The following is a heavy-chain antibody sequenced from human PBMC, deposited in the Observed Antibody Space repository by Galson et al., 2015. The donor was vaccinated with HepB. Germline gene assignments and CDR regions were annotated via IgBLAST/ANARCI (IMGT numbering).Heavy chain of an antibody. CDR1: GYTFTSYA. D-gene: IGHD1-26*01. J-gene: IGHJ4*02. Sequence: SVKVSCKASGYTFTSYAMHWVRQASGQRLEWMGWINAGNGNTKYSQKFQGRVTITRDTSASTAYMELSSLRSEDTAVYYCARLQNSGSYWVATYYFDYWGQGTLVTVSS. CDR3: ARLQNSGSYWVATYYFDY. CDR2: INAGNGNT. V-gene: IGHV1-3*01.